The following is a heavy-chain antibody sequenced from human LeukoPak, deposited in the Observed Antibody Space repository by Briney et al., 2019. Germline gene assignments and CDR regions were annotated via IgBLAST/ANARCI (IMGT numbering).Heavy chain of an antibody. V-gene: IGHV1-8*03. D-gene: IGHD6-13*01. CDR2: MNPNSGNT. J-gene: IGHJ4*02. CDR1: GYTFTSYA. Sequence: GASVKASCKASGYTFTSYAMNWVRQAPGQGLEWMGWMNPNSGNTGYAQKFQGRVTITRNTSISTAYMELSSLRSEDTAVYYCARGRLAAAGTDYWGQGTLVTVSS. CDR3: ARGRLAAAGTDY.